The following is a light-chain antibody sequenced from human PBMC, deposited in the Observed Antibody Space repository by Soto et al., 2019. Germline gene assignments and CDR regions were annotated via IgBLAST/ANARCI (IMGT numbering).Light chain of an antibody. J-gene: IGLJ2*01. CDR3: ISYTTSSALV. V-gene: IGLV2-14*01. CDR1: SSDVGGYDY. CDR2: EVI. Sequence: QSALTQSAFVPVSPGQSITIPCTGTSSDVGGYDYVSWYQQHPGKVPKLIIYEVIKRPSGVSHRFSGSKSGNTASLTISGLQTEDEADYHCISYTTSSALVFGGGPKVTVL.